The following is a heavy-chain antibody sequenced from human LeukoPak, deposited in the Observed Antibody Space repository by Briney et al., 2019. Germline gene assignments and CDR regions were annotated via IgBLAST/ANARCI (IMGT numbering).Heavy chain of an antibody. Sequence: GGSLRLSCAASGFTFSSYAMSWVRQAPGKGLGWVSAISGSGGSTYYADSVKGRFTISRDNSKNTLYLQMNSLRAEDTAVYYYVKDRGIQLWYPIDYWGQGTLVTVSS. CDR2: ISGSGGST. V-gene: IGHV3-23*01. J-gene: IGHJ4*02. CDR1: GFTFSSYA. CDR3: VKDRGIQLWYPIDY. D-gene: IGHD5-18*01.